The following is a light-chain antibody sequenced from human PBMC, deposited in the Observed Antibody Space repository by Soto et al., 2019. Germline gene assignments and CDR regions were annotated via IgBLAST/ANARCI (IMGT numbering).Light chain of an antibody. CDR2: DAS. V-gene: IGKV1-39*01. CDR3: QQSYSTPLT. J-gene: IGKJ4*01. Sequence: DVQMTQSPSTLSASVGDRVTITCRANQDVSSWLAWYQQKPGKAPKLLIYDASSLESGVPSRFSGSGSGTDFTLTISSLQPEDFATYYCQQSYSTPLTFGGGTKVDIK. CDR1: QDVSSW.